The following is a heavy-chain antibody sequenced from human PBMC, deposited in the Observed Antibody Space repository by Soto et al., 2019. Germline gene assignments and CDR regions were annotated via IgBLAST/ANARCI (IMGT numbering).Heavy chain of an antibody. V-gene: IGHV4-59*01. Sequence: PSETLSLTCTVSGGSISSYYWSWIRQPPGKGLEWIGYIYYSGSTNYNPSLKSRVTISVDTSKNHFSLKLSSVTAADTAVYYCAIILDYDFWSGYYTRGLALFDPWGQGTLVTVSS. CDR2: IYYSGST. J-gene: IGHJ5*02. CDR3: AIILDYDFWSGYYTRGLALFDP. D-gene: IGHD3-3*01. CDR1: GGSISSYY.